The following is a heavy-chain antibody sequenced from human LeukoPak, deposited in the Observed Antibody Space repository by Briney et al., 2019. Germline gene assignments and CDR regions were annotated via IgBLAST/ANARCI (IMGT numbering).Heavy chain of an antibody. CDR1: GYTFTSYD. D-gene: IGHD2-15*01. CDR3: ARGPYCSGGSCYSAYYFDY. CDR2: MNPNSGNT. Sequence: ASVKVSCKASGYTFTSYDINWVRQATGQGFEWMGWMNPNSGNTGYAQKFQGRVTMTRNTSISTAYMELSSLRSEDTAVYYCARGPYCSGGSCYSAYYFDYWGQGTLVTVSS. V-gene: IGHV1-8*01. J-gene: IGHJ4*02.